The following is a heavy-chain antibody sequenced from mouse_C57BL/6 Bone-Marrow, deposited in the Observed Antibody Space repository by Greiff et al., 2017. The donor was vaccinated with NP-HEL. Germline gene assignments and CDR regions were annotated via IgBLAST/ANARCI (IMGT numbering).Heavy chain of an antibody. V-gene: IGHV3-8*01. D-gene: IGHD2-5*01. CDR1: GYSITSDY. J-gene: IGHJ4*01. Sequence: DVQLQESGPGLAKPSQTLSLTCSVTGYSITSDYWNWIRKFPGNKLEYMGYISYSGSTYYNPSLKSRISITRDTSKNKYYLQLNSVTTEDTATYYCARYRAYYSNYGYAMDYWGQGTSVTVSS. CDR3: ARYRAYYSNYGYAMDY. CDR2: ISYSGST.